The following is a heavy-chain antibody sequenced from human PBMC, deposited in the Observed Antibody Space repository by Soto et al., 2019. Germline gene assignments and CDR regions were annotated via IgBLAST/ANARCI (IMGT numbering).Heavy chain of an antibody. CDR3: ARDSVWDCTNGVCYFDY. V-gene: IGHV1-69*04. Sequence: ASVKVSCKASGGTFSSYTISWVRQAPGQGLEWMGRIIPILGIANYAQKFQGRVTITADKSTSTAYMELSSLRSEDTAVYYCARDSVWDCTNGVCYFDYWGQGTLVTVSS. CDR1: GGTFSSYT. D-gene: IGHD2-8*01. J-gene: IGHJ4*02. CDR2: IIPILGIA.